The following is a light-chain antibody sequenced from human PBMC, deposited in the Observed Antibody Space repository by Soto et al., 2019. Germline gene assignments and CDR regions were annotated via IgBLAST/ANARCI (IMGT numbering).Light chain of an antibody. CDR1: SSNGGTYS. Sequence: QSVLTQPPSASGTPGQRVTISCSRSSSNGGTYSVNWYQQLPGAAPRVLIYDNYQRPSGVPDRFSGSKSGTSASLAISGLQSEDEGDYYCATWDDSLNGHVFGTGTKVTVL. CDR2: DNY. CDR3: ATWDDSLNGHV. V-gene: IGLV1-44*01. J-gene: IGLJ1*01.